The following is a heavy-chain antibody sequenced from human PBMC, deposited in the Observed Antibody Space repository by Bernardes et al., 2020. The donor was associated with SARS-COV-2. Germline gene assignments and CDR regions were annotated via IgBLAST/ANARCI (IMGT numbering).Heavy chain of an antibody. CDR1: GFTFSSYA. Sequence: GWSLRLSCAASGFTFSSYAMSWVRQAPGKGLEWVSAISGSGGSTYYADSVKGRFTISRDNSKNTLYLQMNSLRAEDTAVYYCAKDLSGVREVIWGQGTLVTVSS. CDR3: AKDLSGVREVI. CDR2: ISGSGGST. D-gene: IGHD2-21*01. J-gene: IGHJ4*02. V-gene: IGHV3-23*01.